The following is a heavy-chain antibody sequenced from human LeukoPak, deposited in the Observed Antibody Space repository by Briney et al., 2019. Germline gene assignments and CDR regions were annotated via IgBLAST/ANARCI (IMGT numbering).Heavy chain of an antibody. CDR2: IYYSGST. Sequence: SETLSLTCTVSGDSVSNDKYYWGWIRQPPGKGLEWIGSIYYSGSTYYNPSLKSRVTISVDTSKSQFSLKLSSLTAADTAVYYCARITRFQGNDAFDIWGQGTMVTVSS. CDR1: GDSVSNDKYY. CDR3: ARITRFQGNDAFDI. J-gene: IGHJ3*02. D-gene: IGHD1-20*01. V-gene: IGHV4-39*01.